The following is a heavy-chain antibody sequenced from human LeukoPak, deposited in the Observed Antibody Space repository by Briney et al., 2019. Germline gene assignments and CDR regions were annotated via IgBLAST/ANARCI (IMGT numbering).Heavy chain of an antibody. Sequence: PGGSLRLSCAASGFTFSSYAMSWVRQAPGKGLEWVSTINGSGGTTYYADSVKGRFTISRDNSKNTLYLQMDSLTAEDTAVNYCATEIPHFHPWGQGTLVTVSS. CDR3: ATEIPHFHP. J-gene: IGHJ1*01. V-gene: IGHV3-23*01. CDR1: GFTFSSYA. CDR2: INGSGGTT.